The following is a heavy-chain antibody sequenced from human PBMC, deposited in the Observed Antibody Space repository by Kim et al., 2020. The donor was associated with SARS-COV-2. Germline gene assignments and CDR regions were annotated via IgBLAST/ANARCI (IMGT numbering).Heavy chain of an antibody. D-gene: IGHD3-10*01. CDR1: GGSISSSSYY. V-gene: IGHV4-39*07. Sequence: SETLSLTCTVSGGSISSSSYYWGWIRQPPGKGLEWIGSIYYSGSTYYNPSLKSRVTISVDTSKNQFSLKLSSVTAADTAVYYCARGRFGELLYLNYWGQGTLVTVSS. CDR3: ARGRFGELLYLNY. CDR2: IYYSGST. J-gene: IGHJ4*02.